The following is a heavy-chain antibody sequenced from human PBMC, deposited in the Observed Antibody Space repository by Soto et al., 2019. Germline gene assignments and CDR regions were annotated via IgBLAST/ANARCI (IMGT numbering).Heavy chain of an antibody. CDR1: GGSFSCSY. CDR2: INHSGGT. V-gene: IGHV4-34*01. Sequence: SETLSLTCAVYGGSFSCSYRGWIRNAPWKGLEWIGEINHSGGTKYNPSLKSRVTISVDTSKNQFSLRLSSVTAADTAVYYCARNCSSTSCYTSGFDYWGQGTLVTVSS. J-gene: IGHJ4*02. D-gene: IGHD2-2*02. CDR3: ARNCSSTSCYTSGFDY.